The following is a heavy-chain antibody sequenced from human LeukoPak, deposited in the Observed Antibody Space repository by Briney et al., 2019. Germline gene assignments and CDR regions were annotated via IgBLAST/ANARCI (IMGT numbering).Heavy chain of an antibody. V-gene: IGHV4-59*12. CDR1: GGSISSYY. J-gene: IGHJ3*02. Sequence: PSETLSLTCTVSGGSISSYYWSWIRQPPGKGLEWNGYIYYSGSTNYNPSLKSRVTISVDASKNQFSLKLSSVTAADTAVYYCARDRGYGYDAFDIWGQGTMVTVSS. D-gene: IGHD5-18*01. CDR3: ARDRGYGYDAFDI. CDR2: IYYSGST.